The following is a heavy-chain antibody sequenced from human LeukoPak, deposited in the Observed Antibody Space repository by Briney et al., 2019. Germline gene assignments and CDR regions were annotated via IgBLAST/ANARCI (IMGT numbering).Heavy chain of an antibody. J-gene: IGHJ4*02. V-gene: IGHV3-64D*06. D-gene: IGHD5-18*01. CDR1: GSTFSNYA. Sequence: PWGPLRLSCPASGSTFSNYAMHGARQSPGKGPEYVSAISTTGGSTYYADSVKGRFTISRDNSKNTLYLQMSSLTAEDTAVYYCVKEWIQAVGNFCWGQGTLSPSPQ. CDR2: ISTTGGST. CDR3: VKEWIQAVGNFC.